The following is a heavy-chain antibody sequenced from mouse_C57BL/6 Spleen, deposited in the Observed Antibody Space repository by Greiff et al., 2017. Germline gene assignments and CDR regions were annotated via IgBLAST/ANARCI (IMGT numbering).Heavy chain of an antibody. Sequence: QVQLQQPGAELVKPGASVKLSCKASGYTFTSYWMHWVKQRPGQGLEWIGMIHPNSGSTNYNEKFKSKATLTVDKSSSTAYMQLSSLTSDDSAVYYCAIDYDYVFDYWGQGTTLTVSS. D-gene: IGHD2-4*01. CDR3: AIDYDYVFDY. V-gene: IGHV1-64*01. CDR2: IHPNSGST. J-gene: IGHJ2*01. CDR1: GYTFTSYW.